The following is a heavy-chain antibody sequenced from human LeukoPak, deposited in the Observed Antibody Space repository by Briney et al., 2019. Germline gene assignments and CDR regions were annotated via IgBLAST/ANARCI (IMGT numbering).Heavy chain of an antibody. Sequence: SETLSLTCTVSGVPISSYYWSWIRQPPGKGLEWIGYMSYSGSTNYNPSLKSRVTISVDTSKNQFSLKLSSVTAADTAVYYCARVGSGYSYGSSFRRYYYMDVWGKGTTVTVSS. CDR2: MSYSGST. J-gene: IGHJ6*03. CDR1: GVPISSYY. V-gene: IGHV4-59*01. CDR3: ARVGSGYSYGSSFRRYYYMDV. D-gene: IGHD5-18*01.